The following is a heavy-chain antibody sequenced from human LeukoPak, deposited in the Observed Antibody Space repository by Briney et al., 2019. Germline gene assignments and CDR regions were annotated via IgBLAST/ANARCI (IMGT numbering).Heavy chain of an antibody. CDR1: GYTFTSYG. V-gene: IGHV1-46*01. CDR2: INPSGGST. J-gene: IGHJ4*02. D-gene: IGHD5-18*01. CDR3: ARGTVDTAMVLTF. Sequence: ASVKVSCKASGYTFTSYGISWVRQAPGQGLEWMGIINPSGGSTSYAQKFQGRVTMTRDMSTSTVYMELSSLRSEDTAVYYCARGTVDTAMVLTFWGQGTLVTASS.